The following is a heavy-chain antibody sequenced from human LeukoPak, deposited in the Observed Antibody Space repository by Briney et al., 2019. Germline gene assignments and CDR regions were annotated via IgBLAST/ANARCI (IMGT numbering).Heavy chain of an antibody. CDR1: GFSSYS. V-gene: IGHV3-23*01. Sequence: GGSLRLSCAASGFSSYSLNWVRQAPGKGLEWVSIISGSGGYTYYADSVKGRFTLSRDNSKNTLYLQMNSLRAEDTAVYYCAKDTGDYNFQFDYWGQGILVTVSS. D-gene: IGHD4-17*01. CDR2: ISGSGGYT. J-gene: IGHJ4*02. CDR3: AKDTGDYNFQFDY.